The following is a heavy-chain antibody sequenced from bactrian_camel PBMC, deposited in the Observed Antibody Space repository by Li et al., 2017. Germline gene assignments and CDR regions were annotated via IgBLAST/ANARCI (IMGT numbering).Heavy chain of an antibody. CDR3: ASVWRYELTAPPLAQSSYN. Sequence: QVQLVESGGGSVQAGGSLKLSCAASDCADNCDCMGWFRQAPGKEREGVASIDIRGGGSTHYADSVRGRFTISRNNAKNTLYLQMNSLKPEDTAMYYCASVWRYELTAPPLAQSSYNYGARVPRSPSP. CDR1: DCADNCDC. D-gene: IGHD1*01. V-gene: IGHV3S1*01. CDR2: IDIRGGGST. J-gene: IGHJ4*01.